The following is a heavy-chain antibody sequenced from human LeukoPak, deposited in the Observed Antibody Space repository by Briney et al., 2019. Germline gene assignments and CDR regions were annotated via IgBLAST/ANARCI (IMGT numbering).Heavy chain of an antibody. Sequence: GGSLRLSCAASGFTFSSYWMSWVRQAPGKGLEWVASINKDGGEKYYVDSVKGRFTISRDNAKNSLYLQMNSLRADDTAVYYCVKDSPPRYSGSPPACWGQGTLVTVSS. CDR2: INKDGGEK. V-gene: IGHV3-7*03. CDR3: VKDSPPRYSGSPPAC. CDR1: GFTFSSYW. D-gene: IGHD1-26*01. J-gene: IGHJ1*01.